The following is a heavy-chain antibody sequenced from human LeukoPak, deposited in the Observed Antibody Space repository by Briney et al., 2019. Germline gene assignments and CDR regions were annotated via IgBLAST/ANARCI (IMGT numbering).Heavy chain of an antibody. CDR1: GGSISSGGYS. Sequence: SETLSLTCAVSGGSISSGGYSWSWIRQPPGKGLEWIGYIYYSGSTYYNPSLKSRVTISIDTSKNQFSLKLTSVTAADTAVYXXXXXXXLHLSEINAFEIWGQGTMVTVSS. CDR3: XXXXXLHLSEINAFEI. CDR2: IYYSGST. D-gene: IGHD2/OR15-2a*01. V-gene: IGHV4-30-4*07. J-gene: IGHJ3*02.